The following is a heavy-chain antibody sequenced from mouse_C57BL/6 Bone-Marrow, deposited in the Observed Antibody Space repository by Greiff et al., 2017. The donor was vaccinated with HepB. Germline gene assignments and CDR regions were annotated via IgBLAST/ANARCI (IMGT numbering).Heavy chain of an antibody. CDR2: ISNGGGST. Sequence: EVQGVESGGGLVQPGGSLKLSCAASGFTFSDYYMYWVRQTPEKRLEWVAYISNGGGSTYYPDTVKGRFTISRDNAKNTLYLQMSRLKSEDTAMYYCARGGIWWFAYWGQGTLVTVSA. D-gene: IGHD1-1*02. J-gene: IGHJ3*01. CDR1: GFTFSDYY. CDR3: ARGGIWWFAY. V-gene: IGHV5-12*01.